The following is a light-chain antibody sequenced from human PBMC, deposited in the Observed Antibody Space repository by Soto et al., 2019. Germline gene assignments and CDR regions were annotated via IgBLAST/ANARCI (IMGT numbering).Light chain of an antibody. J-gene: IGKJ1*01. CDR3: QQYGSSPRT. Sequence: DIVLTQSPGTLSLSPGERATLSCRASQSISSSFLGWYQQKPGQAPRLLIYGASTRATGIPDRFSSSGSGTDFTLTISRLEAEDFAVYYCQQYGSSPRTFGQGTKVEVK. CDR2: GAS. V-gene: IGKV3-20*01. CDR1: QSISSSF.